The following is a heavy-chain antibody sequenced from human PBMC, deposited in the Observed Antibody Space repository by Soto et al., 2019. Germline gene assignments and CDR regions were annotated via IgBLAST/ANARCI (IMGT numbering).Heavy chain of an antibody. CDR3: AHSVVAGLGYYFDY. CDR1: GFSLSSTRVA. V-gene: IGHV2-5*02. D-gene: IGHD6-19*01. CDR2: IYWDDDK. Sequence: QITLKESGPTLVKPTQTLTLTCTFSGFSLSSTRVAVGWIRQPPGKALEWLALIYWDDDKRYSPFLKSRLTLPQDTSKNPVVLTMTNMDPVDTATYYCAHSVVAGLGYYFDYWGQGTLVTVSS. J-gene: IGHJ4*02.